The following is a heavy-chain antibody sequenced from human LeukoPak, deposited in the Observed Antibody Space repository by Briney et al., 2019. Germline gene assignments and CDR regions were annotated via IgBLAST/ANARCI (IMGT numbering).Heavy chain of an antibody. Sequence: SQTLSLTCAISGDSVSSNSAAWNWIRQSPSRGLEWLGRTYYRSKWYNDYAVSVKSRITINPDTSKNQFSLKLSSVTAADTAVYYCAITYGPSASEYSGSYGYWGQGTLVTVSS. J-gene: IGHJ4*02. V-gene: IGHV6-1*01. CDR2: TYYRSKWYN. D-gene: IGHD1-26*01. CDR3: AITYGPSASEYSGSYGY. CDR1: GDSVSSNSAA.